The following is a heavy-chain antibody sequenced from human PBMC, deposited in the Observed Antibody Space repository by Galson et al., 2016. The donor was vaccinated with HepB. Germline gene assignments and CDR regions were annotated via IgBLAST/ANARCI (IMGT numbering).Heavy chain of an antibody. CDR3: ARRGPDAGSDC. J-gene: IGHJ4*02. D-gene: IGHD5-12*01. CDR1: GYSFTSLW. V-gene: IGHV5-51*01. Sequence: QSGAEVKEAGDSLRISCATFGYSFTSLWIAWVRQRPGKGLEWMGTIYPGDSDTKYSPSFQGQVIISADKSANTLYLQWSSLKASDTAIYYCARRGPDAGSDCWGQGTQVSVSS. CDR2: IYPGDSDT.